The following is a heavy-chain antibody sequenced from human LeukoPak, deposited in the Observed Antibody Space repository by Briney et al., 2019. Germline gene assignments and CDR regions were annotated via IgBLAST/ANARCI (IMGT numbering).Heavy chain of an antibody. CDR2: IRPDGSGA. D-gene: IGHD3-3*01. CDR1: GFTFSNYW. V-gene: IGHV3-74*01. CDR3: ASNYDFWSGFPHAISDY. Sequence: GGSLRLSCVAPGFTFSNYWMHWVRQAPGKGLVWVSRIRPDGSGADYADSVKGRFTISRDNAKNTLYLQMNSLRVEDTAVYYCASNYDFWSGFPHAISDYWGQGTLVTVSS. J-gene: IGHJ4*02.